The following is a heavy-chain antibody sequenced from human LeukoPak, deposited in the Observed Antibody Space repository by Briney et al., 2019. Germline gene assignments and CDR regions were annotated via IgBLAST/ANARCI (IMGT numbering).Heavy chain of an antibody. J-gene: IGHJ4*02. CDR3: ARWGSIAVARFDY. D-gene: IGHD6-6*01. CDR2: IYYTGST. V-gene: IGHV4-59*01. CDR1: GGSISSYC. Sequence: PSETLSLTCTVSGGSISSYCWSWIRQPPGKGLEWIGYIYYTGSTNYNPSLTSRVNISVDTSKNQFSLNLTSVTAADTAVYYCARWGSIAVARFDYWGQGTLATVSS.